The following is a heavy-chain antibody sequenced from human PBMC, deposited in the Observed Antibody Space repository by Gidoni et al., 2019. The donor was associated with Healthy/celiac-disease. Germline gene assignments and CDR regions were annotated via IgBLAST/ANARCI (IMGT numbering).Heavy chain of an antibody. CDR1: GGTFSSYA. CDR2: IIPIFGTA. Sequence: QVQLVQSGAEVKKPGSSVKVSCKASGGTFSSYASSWVRQGPGQGLEWMGGIIPIFGTANYAQKFQGSVTITADESTSTAYMELSSLRSEDTAVYYCARTGDAAMVIDDYWGQGTLVTVSS. V-gene: IGHV1-69*01. CDR3: ARTGDAAMVIDDY. J-gene: IGHJ4*02. D-gene: IGHD5-18*01.